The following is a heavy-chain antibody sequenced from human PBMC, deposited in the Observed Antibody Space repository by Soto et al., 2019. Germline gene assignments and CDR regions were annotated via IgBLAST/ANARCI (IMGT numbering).Heavy chain of an antibody. V-gene: IGHV3-21*01. Sequence: EVQLVESGGGLVKPGGSLRLSCAASGFTFSTYAMNWVRQAPGRGLEWVSSISSSSTNIYHADSVKGRFTNSRDNAKNSLYLQMNGLRAEDTAVYYCARDARSHYWGKGTLVTVSS. D-gene: IGHD2-15*01. CDR3: ARDARSHY. CDR2: ISSSSTNI. CDR1: GFTFSTYA. J-gene: IGHJ4*02.